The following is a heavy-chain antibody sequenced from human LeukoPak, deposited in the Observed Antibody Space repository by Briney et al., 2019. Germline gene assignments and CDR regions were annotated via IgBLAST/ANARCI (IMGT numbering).Heavy chain of an antibody. CDR1: GFTFSSYG. J-gene: IGHJ5*02. V-gene: IGHV3-30*18. D-gene: IGHD6-19*01. CDR3: TKEGAVTGSMWFDH. Sequence: GGSLRLSCAASGFTFSSYGIHWVRQAPGKGLEWVAVISSDGRTPYYADSVKGRFTISRDNSKSTMYVQMNSLRTEDTAVYYCTKEGAVTGSMWFDHWGQGTLVTVSS. CDR2: ISSDGRTP.